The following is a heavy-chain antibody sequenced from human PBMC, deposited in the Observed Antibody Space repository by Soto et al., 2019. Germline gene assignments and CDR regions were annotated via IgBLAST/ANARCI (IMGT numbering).Heavy chain of an antibody. CDR2: ISSSSSYI. CDR1: GFTFSSYG. Sequence: LRLSCAASGFTFSSYGMHWVRQAPGKGLEWVSSISSSSSYIYYADSVKGRFTISRDNAKNSLYLQMNSLRAEDTAVYYCARGIYSGADDAFDIWGQGTMVTVSS. J-gene: IGHJ3*02. D-gene: IGHD2-21*01. CDR3: ARGIYSGADDAFDI. V-gene: IGHV3-21*01.